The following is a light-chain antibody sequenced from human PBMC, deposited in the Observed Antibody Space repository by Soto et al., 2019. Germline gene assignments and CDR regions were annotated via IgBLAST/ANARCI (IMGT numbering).Light chain of an antibody. J-gene: IGKJ1*01. CDR1: QSLSSAY. CDR2: AAS. V-gene: IGKV3-20*01. CDR3: HQYGTSPRT. Sequence: EIVLTQSPDTLSLSPGERATLSCRASQSLSSAYLVWYQQKPGQAPRLLMFAASSRATGTPDRFSGSGSGTDFTLTISRLEPEDFAVYYCHQYGTSPRTFGQGTKVEIK.